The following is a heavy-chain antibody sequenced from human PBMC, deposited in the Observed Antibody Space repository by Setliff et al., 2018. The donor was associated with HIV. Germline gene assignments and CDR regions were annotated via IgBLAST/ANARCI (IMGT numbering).Heavy chain of an antibody. CDR1: GDSISSYY. Sequence: SETLSLTCTVSGDSISSYYWSWIRQSAGEGLEWIGHIYGSGSTDYNPSLNSRVTISLDTSKNQFSLRLTSVTAADTAVYYCARGWRSLIRGDWFDPWGQGTLVTVSS. CDR2: IYGSGST. CDR3: ARGWRSLIRGDWFDP. J-gene: IGHJ5*02. V-gene: IGHV4-4*09. D-gene: IGHD3-10*01.